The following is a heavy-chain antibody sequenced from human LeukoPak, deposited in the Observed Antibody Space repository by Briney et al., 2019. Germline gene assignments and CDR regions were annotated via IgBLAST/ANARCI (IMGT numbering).Heavy chain of an antibody. CDR2: ISYDGSNK. V-gene: IGHV3-30-3*01. CDR3: ARARVHCSSTSCSTAEFDP. CDR1: GFTFSSYA. J-gene: IGHJ5*02. Sequence: GRSLRLSCAAPGFTFSSYAMHWVRQAPGKGLEWVAVISYDGSNKYYADSVKGRFTISRDNSKNTLYLQMNSLRAEDTAVYYCARARVHCSSTSCSTAEFDPWGQGTLVTVSS. D-gene: IGHD2-2*01.